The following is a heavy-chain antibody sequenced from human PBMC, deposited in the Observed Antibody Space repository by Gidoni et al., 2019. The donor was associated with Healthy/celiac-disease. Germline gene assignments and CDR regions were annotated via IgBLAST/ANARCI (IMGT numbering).Heavy chain of an antibody. CDR2: LNPNSGGT. CDR1: GYTFPGYY. Sequence: QVQLVQSGAEVKKPGASVKVSCQASGYTFPGYYMHWVRQAPGQGLEWMGRLNPNSGGTNYAQKFQGRVTMTRETSVSTAYMELSRLRSDDTAVYYCARAPHCSGGSCYSDWFDPWGQGTLVTVSS. V-gene: IGHV1-2*06. J-gene: IGHJ5*02. CDR3: ARAPHCSGGSCYSDWFDP. D-gene: IGHD2-15*01.